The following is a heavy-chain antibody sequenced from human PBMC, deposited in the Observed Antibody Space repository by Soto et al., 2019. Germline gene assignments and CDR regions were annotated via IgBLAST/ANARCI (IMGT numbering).Heavy chain of an antibody. J-gene: IGHJ5*02. Sequence: PSETLSLTCTASGGSISSYYWSWIRQPPGKGLEWIGYIYYSGSTNYNPSLKSRVTISVDTSKDQFSLKLSSVTAADTAVYYCARYPPGGSYSSSGRYNWFDPWGQGTLVTVSS. CDR2: IYYSGST. CDR1: GGSISSYY. D-gene: IGHD1-26*01. V-gene: IGHV4-59*01. CDR3: ARYPPGGSYSSSGRYNWFDP.